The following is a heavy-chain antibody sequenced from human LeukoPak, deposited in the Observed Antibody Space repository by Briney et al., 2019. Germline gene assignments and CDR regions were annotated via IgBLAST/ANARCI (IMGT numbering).Heavy chain of an antibody. CDR3: ARDRGGSYSAIDY. Sequence: TGGSLRLSCAASGFTFSSYSLNWVRQAPGKGLEWVSFISSSSITIHYADSVKGRFTISRDNAEKSLYLQMNSLRAEDTAVYYCARDRGGSYSAIDYWGQGTLVTVSS. CDR2: ISSSSITI. V-gene: IGHV3-48*04. J-gene: IGHJ4*02. CDR1: GFTFSSYS. D-gene: IGHD2-15*01.